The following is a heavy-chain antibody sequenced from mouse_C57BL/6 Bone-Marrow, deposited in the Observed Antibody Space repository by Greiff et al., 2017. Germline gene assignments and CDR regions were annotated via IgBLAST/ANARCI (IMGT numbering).Heavy chain of an antibody. V-gene: IGHV1-64*01. CDR2: IHPNSGST. J-gene: IGHJ1*03. D-gene: IGHD2-5*01. CDR1: GYTFTSYW. CDR3: ARRSNLRYCDF. Sequence: QVQLQQPGAELVKPGASVKLSCKASGYTFTSYWMHWVKQRPGPGLEWIGMIHPNSGSTNYNEKFKSKATLTVDKSSITAYMQLSRLTSEYSAVYDCARRSNLRYCDFWGTGTTVTVSS.